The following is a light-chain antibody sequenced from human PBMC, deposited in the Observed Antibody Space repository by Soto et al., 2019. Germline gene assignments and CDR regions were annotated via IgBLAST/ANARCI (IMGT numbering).Light chain of an antibody. J-gene: IGLJ3*02. CDR3: NSYTSRGTVV. CDR2: DV. Sequence: QSALTQPASVSGWPGQSITIYCTGTSSDVGGSIYVSWYQLSPGKAPKLVIYDVDRPSGVSNRFSGSKTGNTASLTISGLKAEDEADYYCNSYTSRGTVVFGGGTKLTVL. V-gene: IGLV2-14*01. CDR1: SSDVGGSIY.